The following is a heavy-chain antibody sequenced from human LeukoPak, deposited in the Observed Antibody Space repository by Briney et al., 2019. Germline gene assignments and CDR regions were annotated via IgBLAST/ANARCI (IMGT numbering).Heavy chain of an antibody. Sequence: GGSLRLSCAASGFTFSSYAMSWVRQAPGKGLEWVSAISGSGGSTYYADSVEGRFTISRDNSKNTLYLQMNSLRAEDTAVYYCAKDHYSSGWSNDAFDIWGQGTMVTVSS. CDR1: GFTFSSYA. CDR2: ISGSGGST. D-gene: IGHD6-13*01. J-gene: IGHJ3*02. V-gene: IGHV3-23*01. CDR3: AKDHYSSGWSNDAFDI.